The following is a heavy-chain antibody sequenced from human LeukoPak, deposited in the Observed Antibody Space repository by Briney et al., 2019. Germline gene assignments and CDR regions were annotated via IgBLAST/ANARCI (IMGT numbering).Heavy chain of an antibody. CDR3: ARRPVLLWFGTPGTKFDP. Sequence: PSETLSLTCTVSGGSISSSSYYWGWIRQPPGKGLEWIGSIYYSGSTYYNPSLKSRVTISVDTSKNQFSLKLSSVTAADTAVYYCARRPVLLWFGTPGTKFDPWGQGTLVTVSS. J-gene: IGHJ5*02. CDR2: IYYSGST. D-gene: IGHD3-10*01. V-gene: IGHV4-39*07. CDR1: GGSISSSSYY.